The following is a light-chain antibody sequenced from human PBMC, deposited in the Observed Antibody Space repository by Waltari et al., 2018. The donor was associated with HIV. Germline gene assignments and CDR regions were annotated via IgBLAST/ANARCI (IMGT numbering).Light chain of an antibody. CDR1: QSISNY. CDR3: QQSYNTSYS. J-gene: IGKJ2*03. V-gene: IGKV1-39*01. Sequence: DIHMTQSPSSLSASVGDRVTITCRASQSISNYLNWYQQKPGKAPKLLIYAASNLQSGVPSGFSGSGSGTDFTLTISSLQPEDFATYYCQQSYNTSYSFGQGTKLEIK. CDR2: AAS.